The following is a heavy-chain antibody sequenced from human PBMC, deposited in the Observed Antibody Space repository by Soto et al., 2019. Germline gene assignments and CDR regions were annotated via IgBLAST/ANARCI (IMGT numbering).Heavy chain of an antibody. D-gene: IGHD6-13*01. CDR2: IYYSGST. J-gene: IGHJ6*03. V-gene: IGHV4-31*03. Sequence: QVQLQESGPGLVKPSQTLSLTCTVSGGSISSGGYYWSWIRQHPGKGLEWIGYIYYSGSTYYNPSRKSRVTISVATSKNQCSLKLSSVTAADTAVYYCARSRAASVAGYYYYYMDVWGKGTTVTVSS. CDR1: GGSISSGGYY. CDR3: ARSRAASVAGYYYYYMDV.